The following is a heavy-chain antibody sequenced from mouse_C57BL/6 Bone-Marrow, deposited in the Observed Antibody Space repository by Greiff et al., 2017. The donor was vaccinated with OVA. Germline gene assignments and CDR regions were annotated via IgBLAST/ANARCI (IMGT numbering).Heavy chain of an antibody. D-gene: IGHD2-2*01. CDR1: GYTFTGYW. CDR2: ILPGSGST. V-gene: IGHV1-9*01. J-gene: IGHJ2*01. Sequence: QVQLQQSGAELMKPGASVKLSCKATGYTFTGYWIEWVKQRPGHGLEWIGEILPGSGSTNYNEKFKGKATFTADKSYNTAYMQLSSLTSEDSVIYICAQGPLWLRLYFDYWGQGTTLTVSS. CDR3: AQGPLWLRLYFDY.